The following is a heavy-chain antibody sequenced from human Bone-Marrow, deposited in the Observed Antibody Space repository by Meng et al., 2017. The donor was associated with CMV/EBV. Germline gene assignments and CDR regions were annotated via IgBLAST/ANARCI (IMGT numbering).Heavy chain of an antibody. CDR3: TTDTHGGYCSSTSCYYFDY. Sequence: GESLKISCAASGFTFSRYWMSWVRQAPGKGLEWVGRIKSKTDGGTTDYAAPVKGRFTISRDDSKNTLYLQMNSLKTEDTAVYYCTTDTHGGYCSSTSCYYFDYWGQGTLVTVSS. J-gene: IGHJ4*02. CDR1: GFTFSRYW. V-gene: IGHV3-15*01. CDR2: IKSKTDGGTT. D-gene: IGHD2-2*01.